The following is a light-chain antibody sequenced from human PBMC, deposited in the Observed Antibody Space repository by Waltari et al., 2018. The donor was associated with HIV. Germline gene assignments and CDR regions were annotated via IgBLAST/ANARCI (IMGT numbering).Light chain of an antibody. CDR2: DVS. J-gene: IGLJ2*01. V-gene: IGLV2-14*01. CDR1: SSDIGGYNY. CDR3: SSYRGISIVV. Sequence: QSALTQPASVSGSPGQSITISCTGTSSDIGGYNYVSWYQQHPGKAPKLMIYDVSKRPSGVSNRFSGSKSGNTASLTISGLQAEDEADYYCSSYRGISIVVFGGGTKLTVL.